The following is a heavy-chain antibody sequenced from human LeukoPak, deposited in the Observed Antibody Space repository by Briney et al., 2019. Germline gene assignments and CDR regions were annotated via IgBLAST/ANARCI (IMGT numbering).Heavy chain of an antibody. V-gene: IGHV3-30-3*01. CDR1: GFTFRNYV. J-gene: IGHJ4*02. CDR2: TSSDLNVK. CDR3: AREGYYGSGSPPSLYFDY. D-gene: IGHD3-10*01. Sequence: GGSLRLSGAASGFTFRNYVIHWVRQAPGKGLEWVAVTSSDLNVKLYADSVKGRFTISRDNSRSTLYLQMNSLRPEDTAIYYCAREGYYGSGSPPSLYFDYWGQGTLVTVSP.